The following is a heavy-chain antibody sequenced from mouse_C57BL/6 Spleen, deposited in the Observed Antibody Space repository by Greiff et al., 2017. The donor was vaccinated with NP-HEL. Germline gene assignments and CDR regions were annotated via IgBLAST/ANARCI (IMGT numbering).Heavy chain of an antibody. J-gene: IGHJ4*01. CDR3: ARREYYGSSPLAMDY. D-gene: IGHD1-1*01. Sequence: EVMLVESGGGLVKPGGSLKLSCAASGFTFSDYGMHWVRQAPEKGLEWVAYISSGSSTIYYADTGKGRFTISRDNAKNTLFLQMTSLRSEDTAMYDCARREYYGSSPLAMDYWGQGTSVTVSS. CDR2: ISSGSSTI. CDR1: GFTFSDYG. V-gene: IGHV5-17*01.